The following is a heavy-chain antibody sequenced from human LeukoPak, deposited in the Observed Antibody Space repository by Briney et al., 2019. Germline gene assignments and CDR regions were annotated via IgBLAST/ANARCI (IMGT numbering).Heavy chain of an antibody. CDR1: GGSISSSSYY. CDR3: ARLVTTVRGPYYYGMDV. CDR2: INHSGST. V-gene: IGHV4-39*07. J-gene: IGHJ6*02. Sequence: SETLSLTCTVSGGSISSSSYYWGWIRQPPGKGLEWIGEINHSGSTNYNPSLKSRVTISVDTSKNQFSLKLSSVTAADTAVYYCARLVTTVRGPYYYGMDVWGQGTTVTVSS. D-gene: IGHD4-17*01.